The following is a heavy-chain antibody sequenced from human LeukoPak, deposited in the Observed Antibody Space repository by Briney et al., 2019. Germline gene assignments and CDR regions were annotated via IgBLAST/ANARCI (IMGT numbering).Heavy chain of an antibody. D-gene: IGHD3-10*01. CDR1: GGSISSGDYY. Sequence: SETLSLTCTVSGGSISSGDYYWSWIRQPPGKGLEWIGYIYYSGSNYYNPSLKSRVTISVDTSKNQFSLKLSSVTAADTAVYYCAGDTFEGSFLPGHWGQGTLVTVSS. J-gene: IGHJ4*02. CDR3: AGDTFEGSFLPGH. V-gene: IGHV4-30-4*01. CDR2: IYYSGSN.